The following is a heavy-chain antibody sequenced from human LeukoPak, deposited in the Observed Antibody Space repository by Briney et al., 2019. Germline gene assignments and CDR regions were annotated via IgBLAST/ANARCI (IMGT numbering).Heavy chain of an antibody. J-gene: IGHJ5*02. CDR1: GGSISSYY. CDR3: ARVYSSGRSGWFDP. V-gene: IGHV4-4*07. D-gene: IGHD6-19*01. CDR2: IYTSGST. Sequence: SETLSLTCTVSGGSISSYYWSWIRQPAGKGLEWIGRIYTSGSTNYNPSLKSRVTISVDTSKNQFSLKLSSVTAADTAVYYCARVYSSGRSGWFDPWGQGTLVTVSS.